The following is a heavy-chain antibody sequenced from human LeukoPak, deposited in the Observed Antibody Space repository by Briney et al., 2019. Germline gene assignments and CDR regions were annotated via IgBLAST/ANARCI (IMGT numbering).Heavy chain of an antibody. J-gene: IGHJ3*02. D-gene: IGHD2-2*01. CDR2: IYTSGGT. V-gene: IGHV4-4*07. CDR3: AKDMGLVPAATHDAFDI. Sequence: PSETLSLTCTVSGGSIRSYYWTWIRQPAGKGLEWIGRIYTSGGTKYNPSLKSRVTMSVDTSKNQFSLKLNSVTAADTAVYYCAKDMGLVPAATHDAFDIWGQGTMVTVSS. CDR1: GGSIRSYY.